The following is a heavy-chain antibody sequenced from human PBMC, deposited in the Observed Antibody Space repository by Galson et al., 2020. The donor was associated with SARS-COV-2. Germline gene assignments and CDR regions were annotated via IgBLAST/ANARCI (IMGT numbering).Heavy chain of an antibody. CDR3: ARDTQGLDS. CDR1: DGSTNSYY. CDR2: VSYSGST. J-gene: IGHJ4*02. V-gene: IGHV4-59*01. Sequence: SETLSLTCTVSDGSTNSYYWTWVRQPPGKGLEWIGYVSYSGSTNYNPSLKSRVTISIDTSKNEFSLNLRSVTTADTATYYCARDTQGLDSWGPGMLVTVSS.